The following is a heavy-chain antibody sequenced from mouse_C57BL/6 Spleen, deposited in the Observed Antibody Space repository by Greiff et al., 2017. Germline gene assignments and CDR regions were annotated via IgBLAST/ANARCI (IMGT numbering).Heavy chain of an antibody. J-gene: IGHJ2*01. CDR3: ARCEYDYDAYFGY. D-gene: IGHD2-4*01. CDR2: ILPGSGST. V-gene: IGHV1-9*01. CDR1: GYTFTGYW. Sequence: QVQLKESGAELMKPGASVKLSCKASGYTFTGYWIEWVKQRPGQGLEWIGEILPGSGSTYYNEKFKSKATLTADTSSNTAYMQLRSLTTEDSAIDYCARCEYDYDAYFGYWGQGTTLTVSS.